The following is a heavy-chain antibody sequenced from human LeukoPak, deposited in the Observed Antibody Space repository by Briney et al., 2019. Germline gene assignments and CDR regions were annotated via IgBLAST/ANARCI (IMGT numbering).Heavy chain of an antibody. V-gene: IGHV1-69*05. CDR1: GYTFNNYG. Sequence: GASVRVSCKASGYTFNNYGFSWVRQAPGQGLEWMGGIIPKFGTAHYAQKFQGRVTLTTDESTSTAYMEMSSLRSDDTAVYYCARDDSDIVASDHWGQGTRVTVYS. CDR2: IIPKFGTA. CDR3: ARDDSDIVASDH. J-gene: IGHJ4*02. D-gene: IGHD2-21*01.